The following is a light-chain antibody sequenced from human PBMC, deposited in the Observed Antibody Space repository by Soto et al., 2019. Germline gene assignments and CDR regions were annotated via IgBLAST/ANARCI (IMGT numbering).Light chain of an antibody. CDR2: DAS. CDR3: QQNGWSPLT. Sequence: IRLTQSPGTLFLSAGRRATLSCRASQSVSDNHLAWYQQKPGQAPRLLIYDASIRVAGIPDRISGSGSGTDFTLTISRLEPEDFAVYYCQQNGWSPLTFGQGTRLEIK. J-gene: IGKJ5*01. V-gene: IGKV3-20*01. CDR1: QSVSDNH.